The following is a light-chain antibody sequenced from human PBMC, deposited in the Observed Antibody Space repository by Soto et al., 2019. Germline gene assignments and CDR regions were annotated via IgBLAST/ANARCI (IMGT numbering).Light chain of an antibody. Sequence: QSVLTQPPSASGSPGQSVTIACTGTSSDVGYYNYVSWYQQPPGKAPKLLIYDVSKRPSGVPDRFSGSKSGNTASLTVPGLQAEDEGDYYCSSYAGSNYPYVFGTGTKV. CDR3: SSYAGSNYPYV. J-gene: IGLJ1*01. CDR1: SSDVGYYNY. V-gene: IGLV2-8*01. CDR2: DVS.